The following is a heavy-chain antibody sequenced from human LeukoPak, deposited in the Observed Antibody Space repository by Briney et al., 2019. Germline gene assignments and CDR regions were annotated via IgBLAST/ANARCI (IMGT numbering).Heavy chain of an antibody. CDR3: ARDDGGH. Sequence: GSLRLSCASSGFPFPSYWMSWVRPAPGKGLEWVGNIKQDGSEKFYVDSVKGRFTISRDNAKNSLYLQMNSLRAEDTAVYYCARDDGGHWGQGTLVTVSS. J-gene: IGHJ4*02. CDR2: IKQDGSEK. CDR1: GFPFPSYW. V-gene: IGHV3-7*01. D-gene: IGHD2-15*01.